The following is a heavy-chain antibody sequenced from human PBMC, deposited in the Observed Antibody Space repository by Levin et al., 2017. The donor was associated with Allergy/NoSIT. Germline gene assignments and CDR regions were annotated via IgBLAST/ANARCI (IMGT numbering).Heavy chain of an antibody. D-gene: IGHD1-26*01. CDR2: IWYDGDNE. J-gene: IGHJ4*02. CDR1: GFTFRNYG. CDR3: ARDGYSGSYTGYFDH. Sequence: SCTPSGFTFRNYGMHWVRQAPGKGLEWVAVIWYDGDNEYYADSVKGRFTISRDNSKNTLFLQMNSLRAEDTAVYYCARDGYSGSYTGYFDHWGQGTLVTVSS. V-gene: IGHV3-33*01.